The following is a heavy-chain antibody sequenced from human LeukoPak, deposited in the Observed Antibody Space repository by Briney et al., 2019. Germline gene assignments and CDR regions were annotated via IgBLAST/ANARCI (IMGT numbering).Heavy chain of an antibody. CDR3: TRLVAGGFDS. V-gene: IGHV1-69*06. J-gene: IGHJ4*02. CDR2: ITPLLDST. CDR1: GGSITNYA. D-gene: IGHD2-15*01. Sequence: SVKVSCKFSGGSITNYAISWVRQAPGQGLDWMGRITPLLDSTNYAPKFQGRVTITADKSTNTAVMELSSLTSEDTAMYFCTRLVAGGFDSWGQGSLVTVSS.